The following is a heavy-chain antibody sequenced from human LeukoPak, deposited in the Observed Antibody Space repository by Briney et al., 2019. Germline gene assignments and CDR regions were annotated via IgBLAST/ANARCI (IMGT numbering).Heavy chain of an antibody. V-gene: IGHV3-48*02. CDR1: GVTFSSYS. CDR2: ISSSSSTI. J-gene: IGHJ4*02. D-gene: IGHD3-10*01. CDR3: ASGSFGELLGGSYYFDY. Sequence: GGSLRLSCAASGVTFSSYSMNWVRQAPGKGLEWVSYISSSSSTIYYADSVKGRFTISRDNAKNSLYLQMNSLRDEDTAVYYCASGSFGELLGGSYYFDYWGQGTLVTVSS.